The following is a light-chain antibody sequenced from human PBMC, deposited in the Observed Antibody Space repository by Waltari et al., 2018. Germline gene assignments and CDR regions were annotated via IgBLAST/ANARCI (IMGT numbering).Light chain of an antibody. J-gene: IGLJ2*01. CDR1: RLGDKY. V-gene: IGLV3-1*01. Sequence: SYELTQPPSVSVSPGQPASITCSGDRLGDKYPSWYQQKPGQSPVLVIYQDFKRPSGIPERFSGSNSGNTATLTISGTQAIDEADYYCQAWDRSSMVFGGGTKLTVL. CDR2: QDF. CDR3: QAWDRSSMV.